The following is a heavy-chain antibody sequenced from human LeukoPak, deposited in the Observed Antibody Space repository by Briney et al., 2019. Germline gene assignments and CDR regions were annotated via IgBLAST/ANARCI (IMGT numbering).Heavy chain of an antibody. CDR3: TTGIRGD. V-gene: IGHV3-15*04. Sequence: GGSLRLSCAASGFTFSNAWMNWVRQAPGKGLEWVGRIASKTDGGTTDYAAPVKGRFTISRDDSKNTLFLQMNSLKTEDTAVYYCTTGIRGDCGQGTLVTVSS. CDR1: GFTFSNAW. J-gene: IGHJ4*02. CDR2: IASKTDGGTT.